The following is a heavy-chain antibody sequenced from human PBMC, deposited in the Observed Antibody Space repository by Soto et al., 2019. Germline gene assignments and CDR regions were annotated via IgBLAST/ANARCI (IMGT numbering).Heavy chain of an antibody. CDR2: IVPMFGTP. CDR1: GGTFSSHA. J-gene: IGHJ4*02. D-gene: IGHD2-2*01. V-gene: IGHV1-69*01. Sequence: QVQLVQSGAEVKKPGSSVKVSCKASGGTFSSHAISWVRQAPGRRLEWMGGIVPMFGTPKYAQKFQGRLTISADESTTAAFMELSSLRSEDTAVYYCAREPVGVGVPTTMRTFDYWGQGTLVTVSS. CDR3: AREPVGVGVPTTMRTFDY.